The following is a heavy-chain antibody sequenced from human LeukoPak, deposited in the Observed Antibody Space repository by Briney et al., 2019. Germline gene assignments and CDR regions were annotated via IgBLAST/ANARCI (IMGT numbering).Heavy chain of an antibody. V-gene: IGHV1-18*01. J-gene: IGHJ6*02. CDR3: ARESSSWYEVYYYGMDV. CDR2: ISAYNGDP. D-gene: IGHD6-13*01. CDR1: RYTFTNYG. Sequence: AAVKVSCKASRYTFTNYGISWVRQAPGQGGEWMGCISAYNGDPNYAQKLQGRVTMTTDASTSTAYMELRSLRADDTAVYYCARESSSWYEVYYYGMDVWGQGTTVTVTS.